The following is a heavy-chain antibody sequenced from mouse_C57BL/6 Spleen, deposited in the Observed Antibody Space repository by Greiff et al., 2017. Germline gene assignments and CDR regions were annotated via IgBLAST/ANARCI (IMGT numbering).Heavy chain of an antibody. D-gene: IGHD1-1*01. CDR2: ILPGSGSP. CDR3: ARSKVTTVVAPYYFDY. Sequence: VQLQQSGAELMKPGASVTLSCKATGYTFTGYWIEWVKQRPGHGLEWIGEILPGSGSPNYNEKFKGKATFTADTSSNTAYMQLSSLTTEDSAIYYCARSKVTTVVAPYYFDYWGQGTTLTVSS. V-gene: IGHV1-9*01. CDR1: GYTFTGYW. J-gene: IGHJ2*01.